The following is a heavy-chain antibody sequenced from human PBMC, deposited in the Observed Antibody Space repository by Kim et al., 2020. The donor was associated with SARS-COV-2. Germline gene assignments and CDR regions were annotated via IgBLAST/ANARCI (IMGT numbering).Heavy chain of an antibody. Sequence: ASVKVSCKVSGYTFTSYAMHWVRQAPGQRLEWMGWINAGNGNTKYSQKFQGRVTITRDTSASTAYMELSSLRSEDTAVYYCARDGTYYYDSSGYYYYYYYGMDVWGQGTTVTVSS. D-gene: IGHD3-22*01. J-gene: IGHJ6*02. V-gene: IGHV1-3*01. CDR3: ARDGTYYYDSSGYYYYYYYGMDV. CDR1: GYTFTSYA. CDR2: INAGNGNT.